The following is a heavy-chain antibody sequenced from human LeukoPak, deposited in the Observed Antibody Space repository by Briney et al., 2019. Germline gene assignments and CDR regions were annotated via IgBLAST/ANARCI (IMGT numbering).Heavy chain of an antibody. D-gene: IGHD3-10*01. CDR2: IYTSGTT. CDR3: ARDSGTTGEVKFDP. J-gene: IGHJ5*02. CDR1: GGSISSFY. V-gene: IGHV4-4*07. Sequence: KTSETLSLTCSVSGGSISSFYCNWIRQPAGKGLEWIGRIYTSGTTTYNPSLKSRVTMSVDTSKNQFSLKLSSVTAADTAVYYCARDSGTTGEVKFDPWGQGTLVTVSS.